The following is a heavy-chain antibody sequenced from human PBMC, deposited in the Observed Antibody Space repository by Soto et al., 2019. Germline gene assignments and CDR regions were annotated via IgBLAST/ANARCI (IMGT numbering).Heavy chain of an antibody. CDR2: ISYDGSNT. D-gene: IGHD1-26*01. V-gene: IGHV3-30*18. CDR3: AKEGGLSGSYYISSSYYFDY. CDR1: GFTFSSYG. J-gene: IGHJ4*02. Sequence: QVQLVESGGGVVQPGRSLRLSCVASGFTFSSYGMHWVRQAPGKGLEWVAIISYDGSNTYYADSVKGRFTISRDNSKNTLYLQMKSLRAEDTSVYCCAKEGGLSGSYYISSSYYFDYWGQGTLVTVSS.